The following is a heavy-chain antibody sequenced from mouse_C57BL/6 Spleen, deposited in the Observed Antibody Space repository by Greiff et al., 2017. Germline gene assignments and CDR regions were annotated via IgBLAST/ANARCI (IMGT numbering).Heavy chain of an antibody. CDR3: ARSRIYYGNSNAMDY. D-gene: IGHD2-1*01. CDR2: IYPGDGDT. CDR1: GYAFSSYW. V-gene: IGHV1-80*01. Sequence: QVQLQQSGAELVKPGASVKISCKASGYAFSSYWMNWVKQRPGKGLEWIGQIYPGDGDTNYNGKFKGKATLTADNSSSTAYMQLSSLTSEDSAVYFCARSRIYYGNSNAMDYWGQGTSVTVSS. J-gene: IGHJ4*01.